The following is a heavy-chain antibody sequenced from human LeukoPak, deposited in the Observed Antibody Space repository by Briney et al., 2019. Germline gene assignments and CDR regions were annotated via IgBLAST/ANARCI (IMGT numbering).Heavy chain of an antibody. Sequence: GGSLRLSCAASGFTFSSYAMSWARQAPGKGLEWVSAISGSGRSTYYADSVKGRFTISRDNSKNTLYLQMNSLRAEDTAVYYCARAAYSSSWDLNWFDPWGQGTLVTVSS. J-gene: IGHJ5*02. D-gene: IGHD6-6*01. CDR2: ISGSGRST. CDR3: ARAAYSSSWDLNWFDP. CDR1: GFTFSSYA. V-gene: IGHV3-23*01.